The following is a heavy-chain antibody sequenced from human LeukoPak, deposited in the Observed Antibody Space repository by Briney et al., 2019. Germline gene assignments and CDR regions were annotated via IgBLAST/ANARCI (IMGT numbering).Heavy chain of an antibody. CDR1: GVSISRYY. D-gene: IGHD6-19*01. Sequence: SETLSLTCTVSGVSISRYYWSWIRQPPGKGLEWIGYIYDSGSTKYNPSLKSRVTISVDTSKNQFSLNLTSVTAADTAVYYCARRSAYGSGWNYWGQGTLVTVSS. J-gene: IGHJ4*02. CDR3: ARRSAYGSGWNY. V-gene: IGHV4-59*08. CDR2: IYDSGST.